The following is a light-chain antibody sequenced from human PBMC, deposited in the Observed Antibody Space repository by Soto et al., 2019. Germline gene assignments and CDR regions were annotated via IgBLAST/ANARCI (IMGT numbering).Light chain of an antibody. V-gene: IGKV1-17*01. Sequence: DIQMTQSPSSLSASVGDRVTITCRASQGISKDLGWYQQKPGKAPQRLIYAVSSLHSGVPSRFSGSGSGTEITLTISSLQPEDSATYYCLQHNSYPLTFGGGTKVEIK. J-gene: IGKJ4*01. CDR2: AVS. CDR3: LQHNSYPLT. CDR1: QGISKD.